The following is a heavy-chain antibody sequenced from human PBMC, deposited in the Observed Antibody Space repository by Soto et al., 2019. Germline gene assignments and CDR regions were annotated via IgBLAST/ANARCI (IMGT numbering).Heavy chain of an antibody. Sequence: QVQLVQSGAEVKKPGASVKASCKASGYTFTSYGISWVRQAPGQGLEWMGWISAYNGNTNYAQKLQGRVTMTTDTSTSTAYMELRSLRSDDTAVYYCAREGFTIFGVVIDYYYYGMDVWGQGTTVTVSS. CDR3: AREGFTIFGVVIDYYYYGMDV. D-gene: IGHD3-3*01. CDR2: ISAYNGNT. J-gene: IGHJ6*02. CDR1: GYTFTSYG. V-gene: IGHV1-18*04.